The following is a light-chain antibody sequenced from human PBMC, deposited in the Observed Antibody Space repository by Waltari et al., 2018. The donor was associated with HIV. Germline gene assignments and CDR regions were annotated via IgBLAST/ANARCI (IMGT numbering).Light chain of an antibody. Sequence: SAVTQPASVSGLPGQSITLSCTGGDRDFGLYNFFSWYQQHPGRVPRLILYAVDRRAPGISDRFSGSRSGPTASLNISRLRAEDEADYYCASFTGDDTLLFGGGTKVTVL. V-gene: IGLV2-14*03. CDR3: ASFTGDDTLL. J-gene: IGLJ3*02. CDR2: AVD. CDR1: DRDFGLYNF.